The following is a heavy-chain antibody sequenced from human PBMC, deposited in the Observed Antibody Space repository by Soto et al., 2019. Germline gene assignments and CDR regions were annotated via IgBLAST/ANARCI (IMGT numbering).Heavy chain of an antibody. Sequence: GGSLRLSCAASGFTFSSYAMHWVRQAPGKGLEWVAVISYDGSNKYYADSVKGRFTISRDNSKNTLYLQMNSLRAEDTAVYYCARPARVGIAVAEYDHWGQGTLVTVPS. J-gene: IGHJ4*02. D-gene: IGHD6-19*01. CDR3: ARPARVGIAVAEYDH. V-gene: IGHV3-30-3*01. CDR1: GFTFSSYA. CDR2: ISYDGSNK.